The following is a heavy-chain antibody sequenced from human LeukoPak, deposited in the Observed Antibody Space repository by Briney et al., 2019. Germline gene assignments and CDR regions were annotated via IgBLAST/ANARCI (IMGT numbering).Heavy chain of an antibody. CDR1: GGSFSGYY. V-gene: IGHV4-34*01. CDR2: MNHSGST. Sequence: SETLSLTCAVYGGSFSGYYWSWIRQPPGKGLEWIGEMNHSGSTNYNPSLKSRVTISVDTSKNQFSLKLSSVTAADTAVYYCARGVWVVVVAATNDAIDIWGQGTMVTVSS. CDR3: ARGVWVVVVAATNDAIDI. D-gene: IGHD2-15*01. J-gene: IGHJ3*02.